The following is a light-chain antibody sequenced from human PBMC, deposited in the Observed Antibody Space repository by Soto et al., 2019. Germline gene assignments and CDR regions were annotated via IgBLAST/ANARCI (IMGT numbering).Light chain of an antibody. CDR1: SSNIGRNT. J-gene: IGLJ1*01. CDR2: SNN. Sequence: QSALTQPPSTPGTPGQRVTISCSGSSSNIGRNTVSWYQHLPGTAPKLLIYSNNRRPSGVPDRFSGSKSGTSASLAISGLQSEDEADYYCAAWDDSLNGFYVFGTGTKATVL. CDR3: AAWDDSLNGFYV. V-gene: IGLV1-44*01.